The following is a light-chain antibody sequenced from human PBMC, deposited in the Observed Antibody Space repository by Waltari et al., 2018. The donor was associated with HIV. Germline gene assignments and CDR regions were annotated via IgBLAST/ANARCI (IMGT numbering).Light chain of an antibody. Sequence: EIALTQSPATLTLSPGERATLSCRASQSVSSSYLAWYQQKPGQAPRLLIYGASNRATDIPDRFSGSGSGTDFTLTISRLEPEDSAVYCCQQYGASPYTFGLGTKQEI. V-gene: IGKV3-20*01. CDR1: QSVSSSY. J-gene: IGKJ2*01. CDR3: QQYGASPYT. CDR2: GAS.